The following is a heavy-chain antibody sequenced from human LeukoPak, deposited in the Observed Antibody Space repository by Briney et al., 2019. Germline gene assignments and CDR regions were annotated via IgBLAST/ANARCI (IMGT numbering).Heavy chain of an antibody. CDR2: ISYDGSNK. CDR1: GFTFSSYA. V-gene: IGHV3-30*04. D-gene: IGHD1-26*01. J-gene: IGHJ4*02. Sequence: GGSLRLSCAASGFTFSSYAMHWVRRAPGKGLEWVAVISYDGSNKYYADSVKGRFTISRDNSKNTLYLQMNSLRAEDTAVYYCATPPVKWELQVDYWGQGTLVTVSS. CDR3: ATPPVKWELQVDY.